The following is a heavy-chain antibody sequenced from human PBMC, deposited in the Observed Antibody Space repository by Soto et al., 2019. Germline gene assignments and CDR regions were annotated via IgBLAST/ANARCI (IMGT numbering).Heavy chain of an antibody. CDR2: ISSSGDST. CDR1: GFTYSSYA. CDR3: AKGQEFCLNYCYYMDV. V-gene: IGHV3-23*01. D-gene: IGHD3-16*01. J-gene: IGHJ6*03. Sequence: GGSLRLSCAATGFTYSSYAMNWVRQAPGKGLEWVSAISSSGDSTYYTDSVKGRFTISRDNSKNTLYLQMNSLRVEDTAVYYCAKGQEFCLNYCYYMDVWGKGTTVTVSS.